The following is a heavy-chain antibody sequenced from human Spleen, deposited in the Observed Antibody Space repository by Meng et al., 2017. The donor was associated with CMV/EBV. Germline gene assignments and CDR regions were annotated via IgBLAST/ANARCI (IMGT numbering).Heavy chain of an antibody. D-gene: IGHD2-2*01. Sequence: GGSLRLSCAASGFTFSSYWMSWVRQAPGKGLEWVANIKQDGSEKYYVDSVKGRFTISRDNAKNSLYLQMNSPRAEDTAVYYCARDYGCSSTSCYPYYYYGMDVWGQGTTVTVSS. CDR1: GFTFSSYW. V-gene: IGHV3-7*01. CDR3: ARDYGCSSTSCYPYYYYGMDV. CDR2: IKQDGSEK. J-gene: IGHJ6*02.